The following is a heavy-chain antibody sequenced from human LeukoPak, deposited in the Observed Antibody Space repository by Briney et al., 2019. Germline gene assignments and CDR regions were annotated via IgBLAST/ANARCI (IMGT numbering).Heavy chain of an antibody. CDR1: GFTFSSYG. CDR2: ISNDGSKK. CDR3: AKDRYSYAFEYSDS. D-gene: IGHD5-18*01. Sequence: GGSLRLSCAASGFTFSSYGMHRVRQAPGKGLDWVAVISNDGSKKYYADSVKGRFTISRDNSKNTLSLQVSSLRTEDTAVYYCAKDRYSYAFEYSDSWGQGTLVTVSS. J-gene: IGHJ4*02. V-gene: IGHV3-30*18.